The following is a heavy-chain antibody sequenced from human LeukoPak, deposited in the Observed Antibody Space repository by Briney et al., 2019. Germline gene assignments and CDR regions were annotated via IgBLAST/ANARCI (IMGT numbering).Heavy chain of an antibody. V-gene: IGHV2-5*01. CDR2: VYWNDDK. J-gene: IGHJ5*02. CDR1: GFSITSPAGG. CDR3: AHFSTMVTTGYFHP. D-gene: IGHD4-17*01. Sequence: SGPTLVKPTQTLTLTCTFSGFSITSPAGGVVWIRQPPGKALEWLGLVYWNDDKRYSPSLNGRLAFTTDTSKNQVVLTLADMDPLDTATYFCAHFSTMVTTGYFHPWGQGILVTVSS.